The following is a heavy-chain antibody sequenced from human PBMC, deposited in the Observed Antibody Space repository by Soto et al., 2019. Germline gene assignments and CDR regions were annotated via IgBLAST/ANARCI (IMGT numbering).Heavy chain of an antibody. CDR3: AKRHDYIWGSYRYTPEYFQH. D-gene: IGHD3-16*02. V-gene: IGHV3-23*01. Sequence: GGSLRLSCAASGFTFSSYAMSWVRQAPGKGLEWVSAISGSGGNTYYADSVKGRFTISRDNSKNTLYLQMNSLRAEDTAVYYCAKRHDYIWGSYRYTPEYFQHWGQGTLVTVSS. J-gene: IGHJ1*01. CDR2: ISGSGGNT. CDR1: GFTFSSYA.